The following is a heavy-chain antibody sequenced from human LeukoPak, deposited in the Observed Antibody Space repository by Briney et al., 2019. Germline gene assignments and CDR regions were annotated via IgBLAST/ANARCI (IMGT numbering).Heavy chain of an antibody. CDR1: GFTFNNYW. D-gene: IGHD3-9*01. CDR2: IKQDGSEK. J-gene: IGHJ4*02. Sequence: GGSLRLSCAASGFTFNNYWMSWVRQAPGKGLEWVANIKQDGSEKKYVDSVKGRFTISRDNAKNSLYLQMNSLRAEDTAVYYCARDRLTGYYRYFDYWGQGTLVTVSP. CDR3: ARDRLTGYYRYFDY. V-gene: IGHV3-7*01.